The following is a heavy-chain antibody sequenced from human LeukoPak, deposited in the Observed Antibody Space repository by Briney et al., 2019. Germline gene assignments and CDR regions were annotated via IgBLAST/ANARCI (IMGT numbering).Heavy chain of an antibody. J-gene: IGHJ6*02. V-gene: IGHV3-33*01. CDR2: IWYDGSNK. CDR3: ARDVGRGDGMDV. Sequence: GGSLRLSCAASGFTFSSYGMHWVRQAPGKGLEWVAVIWYDGSNKYYADSVKGRFTISRDNSKNTLYLQMNSLRAEDTAVYYCARDVGRGDGMDVWGQGTTVTVSS. CDR1: GFTFSSYG.